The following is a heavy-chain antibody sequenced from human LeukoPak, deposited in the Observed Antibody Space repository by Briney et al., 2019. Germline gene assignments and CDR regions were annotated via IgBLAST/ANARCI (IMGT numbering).Heavy chain of an antibody. Sequence: PSETLSLTCTVSGDSISSYYWSWIRQPAGKGLERIGRIYTSGSTNYNTSLKSRVTMSVDTSKNQFSLKLSSVTAADTAVYYCARIVGPAATPEAFDIWGQGTMVTVSS. D-gene: IGHD2-2*01. V-gene: IGHV4-4*07. CDR2: IYTSGST. CDR3: ARIVGPAATPEAFDI. CDR1: GDSISSYY. J-gene: IGHJ3*02.